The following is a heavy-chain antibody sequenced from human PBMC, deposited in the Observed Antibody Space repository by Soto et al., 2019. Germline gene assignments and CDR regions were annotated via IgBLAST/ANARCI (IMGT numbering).Heavy chain of an antibody. J-gene: IGHJ6*03. V-gene: IGHV3-7*01. CDR3: ASTDYSNYWNYYDYYQHV. D-gene: IGHD4-4*01. CDR2: IKQDGSEK. Sequence: GGSLRLSCTASGFTFSSYWMSWVGQAPGKGLEWVANIKQDGSEKYYVDSVKGRFTISRDNAKNSLYLQMNSLRAEDTAVYYCASTDYSNYWNYYDYYQHVWGKRSTVIV. CDR1: GFTFSSYW.